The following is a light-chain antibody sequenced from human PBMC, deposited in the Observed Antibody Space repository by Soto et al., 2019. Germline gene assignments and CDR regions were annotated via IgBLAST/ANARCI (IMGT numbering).Light chain of an antibody. V-gene: IGKV1-33*01. Sequence: DIQMTQSPSSLSASVGDRVTITCQARQDIINYLNWYQQKPGKAPWLMVYDGSNLDTGVPSRFSGGGSETLCSYTISSLHPEYMHTYDCQPLDSHTITFGQGTRLEI. CDR2: DGS. CDR3: QPLDSHTIT. CDR1: QDIINY. J-gene: IGKJ5*01.